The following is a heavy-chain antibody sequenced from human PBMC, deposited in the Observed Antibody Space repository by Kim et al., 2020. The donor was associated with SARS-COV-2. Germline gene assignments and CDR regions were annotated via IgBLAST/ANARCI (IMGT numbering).Heavy chain of an antibody. Sequence: SETLSLTCAVSGGSISSSNWWSWVRQPPGKGLEWIGEIYHSGSTNYDPSLKSRVTISVDKSKNQFSLKLSSVTAADTAVYYCARDSSSPQNSRLRWFDSTARYYGMDVWGQGTTVTVSS. CDR2: IYHSGST. CDR1: GGSISSSNW. CDR3: ARDSSSPQNSRLRWFDSTARYYGMDV. J-gene: IGHJ6*02. D-gene: IGHD3-10*01. V-gene: IGHV4-4*02.